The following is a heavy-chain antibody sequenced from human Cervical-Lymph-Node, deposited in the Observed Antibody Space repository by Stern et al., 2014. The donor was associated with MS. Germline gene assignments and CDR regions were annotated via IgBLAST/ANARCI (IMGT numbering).Heavy chain of an antibody. CDR1: GG. CDR2: VIPFVGTP. J-gene: IGHJ5*02. CDR3: ARGSGDNWFGP. Sequence: QMQLVQSGAEVKKPGSSVKVSCKSSGGISWVRQAPGQGLEWMGGVIPFVGTPNYAQKFQARVTITADTSTNTTYVHLSRLTYGDTAVYYCARGSGDNWFGPWGQGTLVTVSS. D-gene: IGHD3-10*01. V-gene: IGHV1-69*06.